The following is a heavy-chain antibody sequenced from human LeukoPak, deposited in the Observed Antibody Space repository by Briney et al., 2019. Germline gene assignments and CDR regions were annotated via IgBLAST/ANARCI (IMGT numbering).Heavy chain of an antibody. V-gene: IGHV4-39*07. CDR1: GGSISSSSYY. J-gene: IGHJ4*02. CDR3: AREVDDSGSFDY. Sequence: SETLSLTCTVSGGSISSSSYYWGWIRQPPGKGLEWIGSIYYSGSTYYNPSLKSRVTISVDTSKNQFSLKLTSVTAADTAFYYCAREVDDSGSFDYWGQGTLVTVSS. D-gene: IGHD3-10*01. CDR2: IYYSGST.